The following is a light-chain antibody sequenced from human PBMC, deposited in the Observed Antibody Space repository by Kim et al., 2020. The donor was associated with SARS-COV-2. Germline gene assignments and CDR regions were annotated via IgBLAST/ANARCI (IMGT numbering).Light chain of an antibody. CDR1: HDINNY. CDR3: QQYDNLPPI. V-gene: IGKV1-33*01. Sequence: ASVGDRVTITCQASHDINNYLNWYQKKPGKAPKLLIYDASNLQAGVPSRFSGSGSGTDFTFTISSLQPEDIATYYCQQYDNLPPIFGQGTRLEIK. CDR2: DAS. J-gene: IGKJ5*01.